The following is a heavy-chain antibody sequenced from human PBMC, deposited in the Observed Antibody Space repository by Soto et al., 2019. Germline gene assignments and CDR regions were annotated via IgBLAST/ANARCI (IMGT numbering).Heavy chain of an antibody. V-gene: IGHV1-18*01. J-gene: IGHJ4*02. CDR3: AREYDFWSGYYTGMGYFDY. CDR1: GYTFTSYG. Sequence: ASVKVSCKASGYTFTSYGISWVRQAPGQGLEWMGWISAYNGNTNYAQKLQGRVTMTTDTSTSTAYMELRSLRSDDTAVYYCAREYDFWSGYYTGMGYFDYWGQGTLVTVYS. CDR2: ISAYNGNT. D-gene: IGHD3-3*01.